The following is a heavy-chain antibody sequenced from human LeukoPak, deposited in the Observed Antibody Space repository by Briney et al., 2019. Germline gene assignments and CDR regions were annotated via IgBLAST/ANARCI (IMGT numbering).Heavy chain of an antibody. V-gene: IGHV3-23*01. CDR1: GFTFSSYA. Sequence: GGSLRLSCAASGFTFSSYAMSWLRQAPGKGLEWVSAISGSGGSTYYADSVKGRFTISRDNSKNTLYLQMNSLRAEDTAVYYCAKVNYDQDQNWYFDLWGRGTLVTVSS. CDR2: ISGSGGST. D-gene: IGHD1-7*01. CDR3: AKVNYDQDQNWYFDL. J-gene: IGHJ2*01.